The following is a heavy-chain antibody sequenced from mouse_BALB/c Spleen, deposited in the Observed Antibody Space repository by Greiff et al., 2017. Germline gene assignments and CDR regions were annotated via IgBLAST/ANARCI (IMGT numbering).Heavy chain of an antibody. CDR2: IRNKANGYTT. J-gene: IGHJ2*01. CDR3: ARDQGGDFDY. V-gene: IGHV7-3*02. CDR1: GFTFTDYY. Sequence: EVKVVESGGGLVQPGGSLRLSCATSGFTFTDYYMSWVRQPPGKALEWLGFIRNKANGYTTEYSASVKGRFTISRDNSQSILYLQMNTLRAEDSATYYCARDQGGDFDYWGQGTTLTVSS.